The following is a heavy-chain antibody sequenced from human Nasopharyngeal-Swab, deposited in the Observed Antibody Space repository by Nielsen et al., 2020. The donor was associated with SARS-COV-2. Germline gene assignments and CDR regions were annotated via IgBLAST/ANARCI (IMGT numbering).Heavy chain of an antibody. CDR2: IGDKDHNYAT. CDR3: TSVSGSSWPNFNY. D-gene: IGHD6-13*01. V-gene: IGHV3-73*01. J-gene: IGHJ4*02. Sequence: GGSLRLSCAASGFIFSASAIHWVRQASGKGLEWVGLIGDKDHNYATTYGASVQGRFTISRDDSKNTAYLQMNSLKTEDTAVYYCTSVSGSSWPNFNYWGQGTLVSVSS. CDR1: GFIFSASA.